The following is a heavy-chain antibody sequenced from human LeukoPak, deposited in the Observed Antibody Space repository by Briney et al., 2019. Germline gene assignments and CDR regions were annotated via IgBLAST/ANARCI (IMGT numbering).Heavy chain of an antibody. CDR2: ISGTGYNT. V-gene: IGHV3-23*01. J-gene: IGHJ4*02. CDR1: GFTFRNCA. CDR3: AKHVSGSLFYFDY. D-gene: IGHD3-10*01. Sequence: PGGSLRLSCAASGFTFRNCAMSWVRQAPGKGLEWVSGISGTGYNTYYADSVKGRFTISRDNSKNTLYLQMNSLGAEDTAVYYCAKHVSGSLFYFDYWGQRNLVTVSS.